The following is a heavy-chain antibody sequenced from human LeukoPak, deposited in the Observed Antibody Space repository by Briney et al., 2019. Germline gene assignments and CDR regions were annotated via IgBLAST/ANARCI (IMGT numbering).Heavy chain of an antibody. J-gene: IGHJ3*02. D-gene: IGHD6-13*01. Sequence: PGGSLRLSCAASGFTFSSYGMHWVRQAPGKGLEWVSGFSGGGTNTNYADSVKGRFTISRDNSKNTLYLQMNSLRAEDTAVYYCAKGRSSSFYVASDIWGQGTRVTVSS. CDR3: AKGRSSSFYVASDI. V-gene: IGHV3-23*01. CDR2: FSGGGTNT. CDR1: GFTFSSYG.